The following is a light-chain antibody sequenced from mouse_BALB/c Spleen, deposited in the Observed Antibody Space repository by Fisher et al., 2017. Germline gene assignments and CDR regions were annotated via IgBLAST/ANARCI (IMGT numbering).Light chain of an antibody. CDR2: GTS. Sequence: IVITQSPAIMSASLGERVTMTCTASSSVSSSYLHWYQQKPGSSPKLWIYGTSNLASGVPVRFSGSGSGTSYSLTISSMEAEDAATYYCQQWSSNPPTFGGGTKLEIK. J-gene: IGKJ2*01. CDR3: QQWSSNPPT. CDR1: SSVSSSY. V-gene: IGKV4-74*01.